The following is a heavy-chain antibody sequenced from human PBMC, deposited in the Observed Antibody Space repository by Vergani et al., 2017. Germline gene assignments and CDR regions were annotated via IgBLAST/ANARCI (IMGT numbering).Heavy chain of an antibody. Sequence: QVQLQQWGAGLLKPSETLSLTCAVYGGSFSGYYWSWIRQPPGKGLEWIGSIYYSGSTYYNPSLKSRVTISVDTSKNQFSLKLSSVTAADTAVYYCARRGAEDYYYGMDVWGQGTTVTVSS. J-gene: IGHJ6*02. CDR3: ARRGAEDYYYGMDV. V-gene: IGHV4-34*01. CDR1: GGSFSGYY. D-gene: IGHD5-12*01. CDR2: IYYSGST.